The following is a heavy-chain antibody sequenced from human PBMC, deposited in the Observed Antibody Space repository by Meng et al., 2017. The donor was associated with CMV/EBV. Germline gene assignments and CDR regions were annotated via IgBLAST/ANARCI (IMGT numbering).Heavy chain of an antibody. V-gene: IGHV4-34*01. Sequence: GSLRLSCAVYGGSFSGYYWSWIRQPPGKGLEWIGEINHSGSTNYNPSLKSRVTISVDTSKNQFSLKLSSVTAADTAVYYCARLSITIFGDAFKPAYYYYYGMDVWGQGTTVTVSS. CDR1: GGSFSGYY. CDR3: ARLSITIFGDAFKPAYYYYYGMDV. J-gene: IGHJ6*02. CDR2: INHSGST. D-gene: IGHD3-3*01.